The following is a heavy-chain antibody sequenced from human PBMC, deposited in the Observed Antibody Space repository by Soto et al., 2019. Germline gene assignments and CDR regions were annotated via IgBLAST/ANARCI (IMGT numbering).Heavy chain of an antibody. CDR3: ARVTSYYAPDY. CDR2: INAGNGNT. V-gene: IGHV1-3*01. D-gene: IGHD3-9*01. CDR1: GYTFTSYA. J-gene: IGHJ4*02. Sequence: QVQLVQSGAEVKKPGASVKVSCKASGYTFTSYAMHWVRQAPGQRLEWMGWINAGNGNTKYSQKFQGRVTITRDTSASTAYMEPSSPRSEYTGVYHWARVTSYYAPDYWGQGTLVTASS.